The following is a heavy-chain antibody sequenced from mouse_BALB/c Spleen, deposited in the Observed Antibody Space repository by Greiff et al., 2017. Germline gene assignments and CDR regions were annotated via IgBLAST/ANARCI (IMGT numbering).Heavy chain of an antibody. CDR1: GYSITSGYY. D-gene: IGHD2-14*01. CDR2: ISYDGSN. V-gene: IGHV3-6*02. Sequence: DVQLVESGPGLVKPSQSLSLTCSVTGYSITSGYYWNWIRQFPGNKLEWMGYISYDGSNNYNPSLKNRISITRDTSKNQFFLKLNSVTTEDTATYYCARDRTIGPWFAYWGQGTLVTVSA. J-gene: IGHJ3*01. CDR3: ARDRTIGPWFAY.